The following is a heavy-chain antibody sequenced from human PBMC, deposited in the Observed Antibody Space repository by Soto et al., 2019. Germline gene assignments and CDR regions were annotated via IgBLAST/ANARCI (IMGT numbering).Heavy chain of an antibody. CDR1: GFTFSNAW. CDR3: ARDEVRQKSAFDL. V-gene: IGHV3-15*07. D-gene: IGHD6-25*01. CDR2: IKSKTDGGTT. J-gene: IGHJ3*01. Sequence: GGSLRLSCAASGFTFSNAWMNWVRQAPGKGLEWVGRIKSKTDGGTTDYAAPVKGRFTISRDDSKNTLYLQMNSLKTEDTAVYYCARDEVRQKSAFDLWGQGTMVTVSS.